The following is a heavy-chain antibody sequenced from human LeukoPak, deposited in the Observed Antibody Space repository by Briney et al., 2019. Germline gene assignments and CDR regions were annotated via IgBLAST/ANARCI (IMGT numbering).Heavy chain of an antibody. V-gene: IGHV3-23*01. CDR2: IIGSGGST. CDR3: ANYGSSIVGVANPYFDY. CDR1: GFTFSSYA. D-gene: IGHD3-3*01. Sequence: PGGSLRLSCAASGFTFSSYAMSWVRQAPGKGLEWVSAIIGSGGSTYYADSVKGRFTISRDNSKNTLYLQMNSLRAEDTAVYCCANYGSSIVGVANPYFDYWGQGTLVTVSS. J-gene: IGHJ4*02.